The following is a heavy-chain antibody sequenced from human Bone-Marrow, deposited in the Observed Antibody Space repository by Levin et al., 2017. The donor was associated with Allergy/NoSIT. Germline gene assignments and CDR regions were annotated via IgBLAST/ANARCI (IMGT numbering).Heavy chain of an antibody. D-gene: IGHD3-16*02. V-gene: IGHV3-20*04. CDR3: VRVSNYIWGTYRSNFDF. CDR2: INWSGESS. J-gene: IGHJ4*02. Sequence: GESLKISCEASGFTFNDYGFNWVRQVPGKGLEWVSGINWSGESSGYADSVKGRFTISRDTAKNSLYLQLNNLRAEDTAFYYCVRVSNYIWGTYRSNFDFWGQGTLVTVSS. CDR1: GFTFNDYG.